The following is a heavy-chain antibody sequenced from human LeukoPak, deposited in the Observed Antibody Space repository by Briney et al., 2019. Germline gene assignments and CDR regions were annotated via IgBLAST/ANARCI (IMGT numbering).Heavy chain of an antibody. V-gene: IGHV4-59*01. D-gene: IGHD2-2*01. CDR1: GGSISDYY. Sequence: SETLSLTCTVSGGSISDYYWSWIRRPPGKGLEWIGYIYYSGSTTYNPSLKSRVAMSVDTSKNQFSLRLSPVTAADTAVYYCARGDFCSSTSCYLRPMDVWGKGTTVTVSS. CDR3: ARGDFCSSTSCYLRPMDV. J-gene: IGHJ6*03. CDR2: IYYSGST.